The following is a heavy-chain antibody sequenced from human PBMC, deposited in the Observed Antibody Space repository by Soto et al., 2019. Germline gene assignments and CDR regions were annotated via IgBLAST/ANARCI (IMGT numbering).Heavy chain of an antibody. V-gene: IGHV1-69*06. CDR3: RMNYATGGSGPDY. J-gene: IGHJ4*02. CDR1: GATFRYYV. Sequence: ASVKVSCKASGATFRYYVISWVRQAPGQGLEWMGEVIPILGTSSHAQNFQDRVSTTADKSTSTAYMELSSLRSEDTASYYCRMNYATGGSGPDYWGQGTLVTVSS. CDR2: VIPILGTS. D-gene: IGHD2-8*02.